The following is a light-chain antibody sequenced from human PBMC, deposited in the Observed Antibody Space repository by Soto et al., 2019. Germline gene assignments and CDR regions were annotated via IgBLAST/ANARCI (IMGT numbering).Light chain of an antibody. CDR1: QSVSSN. CDR2: GAS. CDR3: QQYNNWPET. J-gene: IGKJ1*01. Sequence: EIVMTQSPATLSVSTGERATLSCRASQSVSSNLAWYQQKPGQAPRLLIYGASTRATGIPARFSGSGSGTEFTLTISSLQSEDFAVYYCQQYNNWPETFGQGTMV. V-gene: IGKV3D-15*01.